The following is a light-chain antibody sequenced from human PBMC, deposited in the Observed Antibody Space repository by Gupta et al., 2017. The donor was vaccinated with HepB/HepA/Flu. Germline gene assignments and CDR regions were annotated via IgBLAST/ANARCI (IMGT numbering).Light chain of an antibody. CDR1: SSDVGGSNY. Sequence: QSALTQPPSASGSPGQSVTISCTGTSSDVGGSNYVSWYQQHPGKAPKLMIYEVNKRPSGVPVRFSGSKSGNTASLTVSGLQAEDEADYYCCSFAGGNRVFGGGTKLTVL. J-gene: IGLJ2*01. CDR3: CSFAGGNRV. CDR2: EVN. V-gene: IGLV2-8*01.